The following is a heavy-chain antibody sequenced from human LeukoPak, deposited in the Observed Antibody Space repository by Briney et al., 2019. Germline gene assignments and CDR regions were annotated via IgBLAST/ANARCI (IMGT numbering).Heavy chain of an antibody. CDR2: IKQDGSEK. Sequence: GGSLRLSCAASGFTFSSYWMSWVRQAPGKGLEWVANIKQDGSEKYYVDSVKGRFTISRDNAKNSLYLQMNSLRAEDTAVYYCARPTNYGDYAVDYWGQGTLVTVSS. D-gene: IGHD4-17*01. J-gene: IGHJ4*02. CDR1: GFTFSSYW. V-gene: IGHV3-7*01. CDR3: ARPTNYGDYAVDY.